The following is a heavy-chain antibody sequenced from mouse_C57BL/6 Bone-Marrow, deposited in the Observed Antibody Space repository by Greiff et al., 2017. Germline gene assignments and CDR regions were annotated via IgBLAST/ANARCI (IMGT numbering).Heavy chain of an antibody. V-gene: IGHV1-26*01. CDR2: INPNNGGT. D-gene: IGHD2-4*01. CDR3: AKCDYEVAY. Sequence: VQLQQSGPELVKPGASVKISCKASGYTFTDYYMNWVKQSHGKSLEWIGDINPNNGGTSYNQKFKGKATLTVDTSSSTAYMELRSLPSEDSAVYYCAKCDYEVAYWGQGTLVTVSA. CDR1: GYTFTDYY. J-gene: IGHJ3*01.